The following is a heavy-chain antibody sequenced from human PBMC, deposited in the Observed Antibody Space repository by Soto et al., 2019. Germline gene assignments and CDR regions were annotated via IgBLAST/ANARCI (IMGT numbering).Heavy chain of an antibody. Sequence: PLETMSHTCAFYDWSISCYYLIWLRQTPGKGLEWIGEINHSGSTNYNPSLKSRVTISVDTSKNQFSLKLSSVTAADTAVYYCARARYYYDSSLNWFDPWGQGTLVTVSS. CDR3: ARARYYYDSSLNWFDP. J-gene: IGHJ5*02. CDR1: DWSISCYY. V-gene: IGHV4-34*01. D-gene: IGHD3-22*01. CDR2: INHSGST.